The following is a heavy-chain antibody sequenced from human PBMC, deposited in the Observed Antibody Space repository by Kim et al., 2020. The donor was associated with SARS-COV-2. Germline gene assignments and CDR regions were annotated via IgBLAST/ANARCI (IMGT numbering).Heavy chain of an antibody. V-gene: IGHV3-48*02. D-gene: IGHD6-6*01. Sequence: GGSLRLSCAASGFTFSNYSMNWVRQAPGKGLEWVSYISSSSKNRYYADSVKGRFTISRDDAKNSLYLQMNSLRDEDSAVYYCARDTTSSSDPLDYWAREPWSPSPQ. CDR1: GFTFSNYS. J-gene: IGHJ4*02. CDR3: ARDTTSSSDPLDY. CDR2: ISSSSKNR.